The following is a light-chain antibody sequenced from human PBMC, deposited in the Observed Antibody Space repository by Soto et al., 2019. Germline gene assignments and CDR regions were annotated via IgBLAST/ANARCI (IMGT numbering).Light chain of an antibody. CDR1: SSDVGGYNY. CDR3: GSYASSSTLYV. J-gene: IGLJ1*01. CDR2: DVS. V-gene: IGLV2-14*01. Sequence: HSALTQPASVSGSPGQSITISCTGTSSDVGGYNYVSWYQQHSGKAPKLMIYDVSNRPSGVSNRFSGSKSGNTASLTISGLQAEDEADYYCGSYASSSTLYVFGTGTKLTVL.